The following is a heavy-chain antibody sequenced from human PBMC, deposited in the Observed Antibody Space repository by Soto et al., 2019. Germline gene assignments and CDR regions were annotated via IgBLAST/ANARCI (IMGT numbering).Heavy chain of an antibody. D-gene: IGHD3-3*01. J-gene: IGHJ5*02. CDR2: ISAYNGNT. Sequence: ASVKVSCKASGYTFTSYGISWVRQAPGQGLEWMGWISAYNGNTNYAQKLQGRVTMTTDTSTSTAYMELRSLRSDDTAVYYCARDSGITIFGVAHNWFDPWGQGTLVTVSS. CDR1: GYTFTSYG. V-gene: IGHV1-18*01. CDR3: ARDSGITIFGVAHNWFDP.